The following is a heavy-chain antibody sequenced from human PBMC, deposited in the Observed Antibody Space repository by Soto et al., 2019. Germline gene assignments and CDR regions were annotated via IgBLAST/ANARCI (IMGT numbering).Heavy chain of an antibody. CDR1: GYSFTSYW. CDR3: ARPTGYSYGFEINFGD. V-gene: IGHV5-51*01. Sequence: GESLKISCKGSGYSFTSYWIGWVRQMPGRGLEWMGIIYPGDSDNRYSPSFQGQVTISADKSISTAYLQWSSLKASDTAMYYCARPTGYSYGFEINFGDWGQGTLVTVSS. D-gene: IGHD5-18*01. CDR2: IYPGDSDN. J-gene: IGHJ4*02.